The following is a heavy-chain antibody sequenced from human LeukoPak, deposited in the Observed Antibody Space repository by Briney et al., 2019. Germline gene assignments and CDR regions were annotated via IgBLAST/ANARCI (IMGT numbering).Heavy chain of an antibody. CDR3: AKAPYYDSSGLYYFDY. J-gene: IGHJ4*02. CDR1: GFTFSSYA. V-gene: IGHV3-23*01. D-gene: IGHD3-22*01. Sequence: GGSLRLSCAASGFTFSSYAMSWVRQAPGKGLEWVSAISGSGGSTYYADSVKGRFTISRDNSKNTLCLQMNSLRAEDTAVYYCAKAPYYDSSGLYYFDYWGQGTLVTVSS. CDR2: ISGSGGST.